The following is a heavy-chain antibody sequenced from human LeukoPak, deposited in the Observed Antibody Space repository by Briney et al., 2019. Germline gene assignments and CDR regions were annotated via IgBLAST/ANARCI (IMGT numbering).Heavy chain of an antibody. CDR2: ISAYNGNT. V-gene: IGHV1-18*04. J-gene: IGHJ4*02. Sequence: ASVKVSCKASGYNFIDYYIHWVRQAPGQGLEWMGWISAYNGNTNYAQKLQGRVTMTTDTSTSTAYMELRSLRSDDTAVYYCATVAEGVFDYWGQGTLVTVSS. CDR3: ATVAEGVFDY. D-gene: IGHD6-19*01. CDR1: GYNFIDYY.